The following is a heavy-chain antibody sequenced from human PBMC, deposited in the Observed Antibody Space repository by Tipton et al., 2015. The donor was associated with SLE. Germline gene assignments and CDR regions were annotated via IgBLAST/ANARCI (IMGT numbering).Heavy chain of an antibody. Sequence: SLRLSCAASGFTFSSYGMHWVRQAPGKGLEWVAFIRYDGSNKYYADSVKGRFTISRDNSKNTLYLQMNSLRAEDTAVYYCAKSIAALDAFDIWGQGTMVTVSS. CDR2: IRYDGSNK. V-gene: IGHV3-30*02. CDR1: GFTFSSYG. D-gene: IGHD6-6*01. J-gene: IGHJ3*02. CDR3: AKSIAALDAFDI.